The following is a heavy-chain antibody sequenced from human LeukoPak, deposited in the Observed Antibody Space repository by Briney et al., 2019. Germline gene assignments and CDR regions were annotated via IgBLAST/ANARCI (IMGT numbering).Heavy chain of an antibody. CDR2: INPNSGGT. CDR3: ARGPLVRGVIRDTDFDY. CDR1: GYTFTGYY. Sequence: ASVKVSFKASGYTFTGYYMHWVRQAPGQGLEWMGRINPNSGGTNYAQKFQGRVTMTRDTSISTAYMELSRLRSDDTAVYYCARGPLVRGVIRDTDFDYWGQGTLVTVSS. V-gene: IGHV1-2*06. D-gene: IGHD3-10*01. J-gene: IGHJ4*02.